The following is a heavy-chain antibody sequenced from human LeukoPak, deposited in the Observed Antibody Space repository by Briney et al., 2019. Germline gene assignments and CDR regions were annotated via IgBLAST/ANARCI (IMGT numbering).Heavy chain of an antibody. V-gene: IGHV3-21*01. CDR1: GFTFSSYS. J-gene: IGHJ4*02. D-gene: IGHD3-22*01. Sequence: GGSLRLSCAASGFTFSSYSMNWVRQAPGKGLEWVSSISSSSSYIYYADSVKGRFTISRDNAKNSLYLQMNSLRAEDTAVYYCARASDSSGYYDYWGQGTLVTVSS. CDR3: ARASDSSGYYDY. CDR2: ISSSSSYI.